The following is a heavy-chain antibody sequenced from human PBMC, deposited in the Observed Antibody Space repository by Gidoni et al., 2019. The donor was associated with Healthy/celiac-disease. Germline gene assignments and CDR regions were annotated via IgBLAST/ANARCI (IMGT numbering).Heavy chain of an antibody. CDR3: ARGSGWYGVDY. J-gene: IGHJ4*02. V-gene: IGHV4-59*01. CDR2: IYYSGST. D-gene: IGHD6-19*01. CDR1: GCSISSYY. Sequence: QVQLQESGPGLVKPSETLSLTCTVSGCSISSYYWSWIRQPPGKGLEWIGYIYYSGSTNYNPSLKSRVTISVDTSKNQFSLKLSSVTAADTAVYYCARGSGWYGVDYWGQGTLVTVSS.